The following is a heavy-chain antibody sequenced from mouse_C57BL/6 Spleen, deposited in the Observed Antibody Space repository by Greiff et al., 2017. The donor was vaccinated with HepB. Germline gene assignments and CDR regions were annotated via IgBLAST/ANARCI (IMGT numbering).Heavy chain of an antibody. J-gene: IGHJ2*01. CDR3: ARWTAQASRDY. V-gene: IGHV1-82*01. CDR1: GYAFSSSW. D-gene: IGHD3-2*02. CDR2: IYPGDGDT. Sequence: QVQLKQSGPELVKPGASVKISCKASGYAFSSSWMNWVKQRPGKGLEWIGRIYPGDGDTNYNGKFKGKATLTADKSSSTAYMQLSSLTSEDSAVYFCARWTAQASRDYWGQGTTLTVSS.